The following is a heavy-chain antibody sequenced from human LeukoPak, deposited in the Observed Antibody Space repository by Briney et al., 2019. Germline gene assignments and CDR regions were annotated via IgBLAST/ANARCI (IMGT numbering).Heavy chain of an antibody. Sequence: SETLSLTCTVSGGSISSYYWSWIRQPPGKGLEWIGYIYYSGSTNYNPSLKSRVTISVDTSKNQFSLKLSSVTAADTAVYYCARDLEWRPLSVWGQGTLVTVSS. J-gene: IGHJ4*02. CDR2: IYYSGST. D-gene: IGHD3-3*01. CDR1: GGSISSYY. V-gene: IGHV4-59*01. CDR3: ARDLEWRPLSV.